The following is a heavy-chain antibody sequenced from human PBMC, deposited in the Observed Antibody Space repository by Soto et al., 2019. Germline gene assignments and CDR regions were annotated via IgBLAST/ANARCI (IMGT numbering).Heavy chain of an antibody. V-gene: IGHV3-11*05. J-gene: IGHJ4*02. CDR3: ATVYSNKGFDY. D-gene: IGHD5-18*01. Sequence: QVQLVESGGGLVKPGGSLTLSCTASGFALVDYMSWIRQAPGKGLESVSYISGSGAYTTYADSVRGRFTISRDNAKTSLYLEMNNLRAEDTAVYYCATVYSNKGFDYWGQGTLVTVSS. CDR1: GFALVDY. CDR2: ISGSGAYT.